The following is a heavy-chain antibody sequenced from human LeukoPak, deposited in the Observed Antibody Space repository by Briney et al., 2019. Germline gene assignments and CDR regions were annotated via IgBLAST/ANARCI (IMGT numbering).Heavy chain of an antibody. V-gene: IGHV4-4*02. Sequence: PSETLSLTCAVSGGSISSSNWWSWVRQPPGKGLEWIGEIYYSGSTNYNPSLKSRVTISVDKSKNQFSLKLSSVTAEDTAVYYCAREASKRHDILTDYYYYYYMDVWGKGTTVTISS. CDR2: IYYSGST. J-gene: IGHJ6*03. D-gene: IGHD3-9*01. CDR3: AREASKRHDILTDYYYYYYMDV. CDR1: GGSISSSNW.